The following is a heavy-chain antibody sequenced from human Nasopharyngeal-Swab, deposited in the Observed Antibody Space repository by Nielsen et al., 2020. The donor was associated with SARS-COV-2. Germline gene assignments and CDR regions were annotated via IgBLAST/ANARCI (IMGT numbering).Heavy chain of an antibody. CDR1: GGSISSSSYY. J-gene: IGHJ6*02. Sequence: LRLSCTVSGGSISSSSYYWGWIRQPAGKGLEWIGRIYTSGSTNYNPSLKSRVTMSVDTSKNQFSLKLSSVTAADTAVYYCARGSRFTIFGVVPDYYYGMDVWGQGTTVTVSS. CDR2: IYTSGST. CDR3: ARGSRFTIFGVVPDYYYGMDV. V-gene: IGHV4-61*02. D-gene: IGHD3-3*01.